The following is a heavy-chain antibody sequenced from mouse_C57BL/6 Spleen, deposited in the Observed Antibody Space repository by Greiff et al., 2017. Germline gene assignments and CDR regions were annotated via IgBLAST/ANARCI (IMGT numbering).Heavy chain of an antibody. CDR3: ARWYYGSSYFDY. V-gene: IGHV5-4*03. D-gene: IGHD1-1*01. CDR2: ISDGGSYT. CDR1: GFTFSSYA. J-gene: IGHJ2*01. Sequence: EVMLVESGGGLVKPGGSLKLSCAASGFTFSSYAMSWVRQTPEKRLEWVATISDGGSYTYYPDNVKGRFTISRDNAKNNLYLQMSHLKSEDTAMYYCARWYYGSSYFDYWGQCTTLTVSS.